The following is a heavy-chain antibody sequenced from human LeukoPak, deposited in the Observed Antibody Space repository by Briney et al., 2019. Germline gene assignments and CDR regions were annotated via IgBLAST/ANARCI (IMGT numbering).Heavy chain of an antibody. J-gene: IGHJ4*02. CDR3: SRPLSFGELFRLDY. CDR2: ISRSGSYT. CDR1: GFTFNNYW. Sequence: GGSLRLSCAASGFTFNNYWMHWVRQAPGKGLEWVSYISRSGSYTYYTDSVKGRFTVSRDNAKNSLFLQVDGLRAEDTAVYYCSRPLSFGELFRLDYWGQGILVTVSS. V-gene: IGHV3-21*05. D-gene: IGHD3-10*01.